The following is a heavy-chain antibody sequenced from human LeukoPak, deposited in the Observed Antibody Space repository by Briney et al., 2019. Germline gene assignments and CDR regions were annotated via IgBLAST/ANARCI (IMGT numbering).Heavy chain of an antibody. CDR3: ATDPGEIVPAAKGPRGDYCYGMDV. V-gene: IGHV1-8*01. D-gene: IGHD2-2*01. CDR2: MNPNSGNT. CDR1: GYTFTSYD. Sequence: ASVKVSCKASGYTFTSYDINWVRPATGQGLEWMGWMNPNSGNTGYAQRFQGRVTMTEDTSTDTAYMELNSLRSDDTAVYYCATDPGEIVPAAKGPRGDYCYGMDVWGQGTTVTVSS. J-gene: IGHJ6*02.